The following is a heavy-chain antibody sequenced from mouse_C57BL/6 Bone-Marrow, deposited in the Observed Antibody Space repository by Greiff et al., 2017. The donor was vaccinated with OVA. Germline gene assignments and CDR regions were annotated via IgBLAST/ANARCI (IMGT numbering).Heavy chain of an antibody. Sequence: EVQLQQSGPELVKPGASVKISCKASGYSFTGYYMNWVKQSPEKSLEWIGEINPSTGGTTYNQKFKAKATLTVDKYSSTAYMQLKSLTYEGSAVYYYAYGNWYFDVWGTGTTVTVSS. CDR1: GYSFTGYY. CDR2: INPSTGGT. D-gene: IGHD2-1*01. J-gene: IGHJ1*03. V-gene: IGHV1-42*01. CDR3: AYGNWYFDV.